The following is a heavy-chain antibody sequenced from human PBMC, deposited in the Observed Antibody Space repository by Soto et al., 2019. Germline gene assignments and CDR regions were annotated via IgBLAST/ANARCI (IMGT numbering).Heavy chain of an antibody. Sequence: PSETLSLTCTVSGGSISSGGYYWSWIRQHPGKGLEWIGYIYYSGSTYYNPSLKSRVTISVDTSKNQFSLKLSSVTAADTAVYYCARGTSLRPFDYWGQGTLVTVSS. CDR3: ARGTSLRPFDY. CDR2: IYYSGST. J-gene: IGHJ4*02. V-gene: IGHV4-31*03. CDR1: GGSISSGGYY. D-gene: IGHD1-7*01.